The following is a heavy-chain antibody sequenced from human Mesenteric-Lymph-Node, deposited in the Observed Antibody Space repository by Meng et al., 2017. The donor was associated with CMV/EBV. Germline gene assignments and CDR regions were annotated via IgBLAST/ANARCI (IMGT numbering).Heavy chain of an antibody. CDR2: ISSSSSYI. CDR3: ARLGSAIADTYYFDY. V-gene: IGHV3-21*01. Sequence: GGSLRLSCAASGFTYSSYSMNWVRQAPGTGLEWVSSISSSSSYIHYADSVKGRFTISRDNAQNSLYLQMNSLRAEDTAVYYCARLGSAIADTYYFDYWGQGTLVTVSS. J-gene: IGHJ4*02. D-gene: IGHD6-13*01. CDR1: GFTYSSYS.